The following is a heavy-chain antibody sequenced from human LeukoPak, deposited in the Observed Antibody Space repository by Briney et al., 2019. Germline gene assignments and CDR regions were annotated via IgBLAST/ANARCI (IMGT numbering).Heavy chain of an antibody. CDR2: TSSSGSTI. Sequence: GGSLRLSCAASGFIFSNYNMNWVRQAPGKGPEWVSFTSSSGSTIYYADSVKGRFTISRDNAKNSLYLQMNSLRAEDTAVYYCASPAPWGQGTLVTVSS. J-gene: IGHJ5*02. V-gene: IGHV3-48*01. CDR1: GFIFSNYN. CDR3: ASPAP.